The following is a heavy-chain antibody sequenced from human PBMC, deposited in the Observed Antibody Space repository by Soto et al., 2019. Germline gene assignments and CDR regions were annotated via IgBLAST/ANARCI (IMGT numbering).Heavy chain of an antibody. V-gene: IGHV3-23*01. Sequence: EVQLLESGGGLVQPGGSLRLSCAASGFTFSSYAMSWVRQAPGKGLEWVSAISGSGGSTYYADSVKGRFTISRDSYKNTLYLQMNSRRAEDTAVYYCAKVGADSSGAPLYYFDYWGQGTLFTFAS. CDR1: GFTFSSYA. CDR2: ISGSGGST. CDR3: AKVGADSSGAPLYYFDY. J-gene: IGHJ4*02. D-gene: IGHD3-22*01.